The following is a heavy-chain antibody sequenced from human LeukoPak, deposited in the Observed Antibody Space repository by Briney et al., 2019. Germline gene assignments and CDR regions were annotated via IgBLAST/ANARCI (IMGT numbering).Heavy chain of an antibody. J-gene: IGHJ3*02. CDR3: ASLGGGYLSPI. CDR2: IIPIFGTA. V-gene: IGHV1-69*13. Sequence: GASVKVSCKASGGTFSSYAISWVRQAPGQGLEGMGGIIPIFGTANYAQKFQGRVTITADESTSTAYMELSSLRSEDTAVYYCASLGGGYLSPIWGQGTMVTVSS. CDR1: GGTFSSYA. D-gene: IGHD5-18*01.